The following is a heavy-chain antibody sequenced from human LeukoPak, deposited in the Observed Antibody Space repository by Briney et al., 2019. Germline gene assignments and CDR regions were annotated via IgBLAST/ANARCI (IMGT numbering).Heavy chain of an antibody. J-gene: IGHJ4*02. D-gene: IGHD3-10*01. CDR3: ARDLGFGESFDY. CDR1: GFTFSSYS. V-gene: IGHV3-21*01. CDR2: ISSSSSYV. Sequence: PGGSLRLSCAASGFTFSSYSMNWVRQAPGKGLEWVSSISSSSSYVYYADSVKGRFTISRDNAKNSLYLQMNSLRAEDTAVYYCARDLGFGESFDYWGQGTLVTVSS.